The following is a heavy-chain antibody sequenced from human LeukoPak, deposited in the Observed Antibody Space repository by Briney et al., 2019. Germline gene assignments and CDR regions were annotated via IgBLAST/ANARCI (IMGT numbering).Heavy chain of an antibody. Sequence: GEPLRISCEGSGYTFTNYWISWVRQMPGKGLEWMGRINPSDSYTNYSPSFQGHVTFSSDKSISTAYLQWSSLEASDTAMYYCVRSDSGDRIWGQGTLVTVSS. CDR2: INPSDSYT. D-gene: IGHD4-17*01. CDR1: GYTFTNYW. J-gene: IGHJ4*02. V-gene: IGHV5-10-1*01. CDR3: VRSDSGDRI.